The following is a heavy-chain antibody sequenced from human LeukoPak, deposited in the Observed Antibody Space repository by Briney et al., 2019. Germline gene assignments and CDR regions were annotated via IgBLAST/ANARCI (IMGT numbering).Heavy chain of an antibody. CDR3: ARDSSGWYFFQH. CDR2: IYTSGST. J-gene: IGHJ1*01. CDR1: GDSISSGSYY. D-gene: IGHD6-19*01. Sequence: SQTLSLTCTVSGDSISSGSYYWSWIRQPAGKGLEWIGRIYTSGSTNYNPSLKSRVTISVDTSKNQFSLKLSSVTAADTAVYYCARDSSGWYFFQHWGQGTLVTVSS. V-gene: IGHV4-61*02.